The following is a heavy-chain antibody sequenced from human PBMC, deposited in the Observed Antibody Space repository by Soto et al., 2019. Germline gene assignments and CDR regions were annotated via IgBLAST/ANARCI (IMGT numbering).Heavy chain of an antibody. D-gene: IGHD6-13*01. CDR2: INHSGSP. V-gene: IGHV4-34*01. Sequence: QVQLQQWGAGLLKPSETLSLTCAVYGGSFSGYYWSWIRQPPGKGLEWIGEINHSGSPNYNPSLKRRVTISVDTSKNQFSLKLSSVTAADTAVYYCARSHGAAGTYYYYGMDVWGQGTTVTVSS. CDR1: GGSFSGYY. J-gene: IGHJ6*02. CDR3: ARSHGAAGTYYYYGMDV.